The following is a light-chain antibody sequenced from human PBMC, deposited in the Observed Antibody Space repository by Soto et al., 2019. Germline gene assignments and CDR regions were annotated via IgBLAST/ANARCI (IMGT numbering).Light chain of an antibody. Sequence: DIQMTQSPSTLSASVGDRVTITCRASQSTSPWLAWYQQKPGKAPKLLIYKASSLESGVPSRFSGSGSGTEFTLTISSLQPDDFATYYCQQYSTYWTFGQGTKVDIK. CDR2: KAS. V-gene: IGKV1-5*03. J-gene: IGKJ1*01. CDR1: QSTSPW. CDR3: QQYSTYWT.